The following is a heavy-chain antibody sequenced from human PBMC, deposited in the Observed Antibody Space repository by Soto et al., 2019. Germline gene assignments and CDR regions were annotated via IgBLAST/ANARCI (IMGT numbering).Heavy chain of an antibody. D-gene: IGHD3-3*01. V-gene: IGHV3-23*01. CDR2: ISGSGGST. J-gene: IGHJ6*02. Sequence: TGGSLRLSCAASGFTFSSYAMSWVRQAPGKGLEWVSAISGSGGSTYYADSVKGRFTISRDNSKNTLYLQMNSLRAEDTAVYYCAKDQPLLRFYYGMDVWGQGTTVTVSS. CDR3: AKDQPLLRFYYGMDV. CDR1: GFTFSSYA.